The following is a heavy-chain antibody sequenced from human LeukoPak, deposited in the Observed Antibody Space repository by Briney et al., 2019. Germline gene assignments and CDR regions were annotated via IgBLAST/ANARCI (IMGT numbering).Heavy chain of an antibody. V-gene: IGHV3-21*04. CDR2: ISSSSSYI. Sequence: GGSLRLSCAASGFTFSSYSMNWVRQAPGKGLEWVSSISSSSSYIYYADSVKGRFSISRDNSKNTLYLQMNSLRAEDTAVYYCAKGGLGTKRGRDAFDIWGQGTMVTVSS. CDR3: AKGGLGTKRGRDAFDI. J-gene: IGHJ3*02. D-gene: IGHD3-16*01. CDR1: GFTFSSYS.